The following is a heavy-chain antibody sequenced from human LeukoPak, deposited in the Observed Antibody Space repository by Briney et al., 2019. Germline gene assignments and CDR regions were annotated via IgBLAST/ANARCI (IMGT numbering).Heavy chain of an antibody. Sequence: PGGSLRLSCAASGFTFSSYWMSWVRQAPGKGLEWVANIKQDGSEKYYVDSVKGRFTISRDNAKNSLYLQMNSLRAEDTAVHYCARQLRYFDWLLSGWFDPWGQGTLVTVSS. D-gene: IGHD3-9*01. J-gene: IGHJ5*02. V-gene: IGHV3-7*01. CDR3: ARQLRYFDWLLSGWFDP. CDR2: IKQDGSEK. CDR1: GFTFSSYW.